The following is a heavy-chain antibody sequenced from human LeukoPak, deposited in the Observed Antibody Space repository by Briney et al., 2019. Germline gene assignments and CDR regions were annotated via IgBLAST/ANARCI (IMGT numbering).Heavy chain of an antibody. CDR2: IKQDGSEK. CDR3: ASSHYYYDSSGSQSVEDY. V-gene: IGHV3-7*01. D-gene: IGHD3-22*01. CDR1: GFTFSSYA. Sequence: PGGSLRLSCAASGFTFSSYAMHWVRQAPGKGLEWVANIKQDGSEKYYVDSVKGRFTISRDNAKNSLYLQMNSLRAEDTAVYYCASSHYYYDSSGSQSVEDYWGQGTLVTVSS. J-gene: IGHJ4*02.